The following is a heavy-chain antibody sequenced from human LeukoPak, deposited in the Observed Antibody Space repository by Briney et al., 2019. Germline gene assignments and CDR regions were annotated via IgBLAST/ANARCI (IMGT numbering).Heavy chain of an antibody. Sequence: GGSLRLSCAASGFTFSSYWMSWVRQAPGKGLEWVANIKQDGSEKYYVDSVKGRFTISRDNAKNSLYLQINSLRAEDTAVYYCARVGAAAAGMGINWFDPWGQGTLVTVSS. V-gene: IGHV3-7*01. J-gene: IGHJ5*02. D-gene: IGHD6-13*01. CDR1: GFTFSSYW. CDR2: IKQDGSEK. CDR3: ARVGAAAAGMGINWFDP.